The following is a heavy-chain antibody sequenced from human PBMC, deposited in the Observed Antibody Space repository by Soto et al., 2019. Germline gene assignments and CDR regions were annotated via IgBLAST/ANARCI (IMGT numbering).Heavy chain of an antibody. CDR2: ISSSSSYI. CDR1: GFTFSSYS. V-gene: IGHV3-21*01. CDR3: ASSQTGVQQLSI. J-gene: IGHJ3*02. Sequence: GGSLRLSCAASGFTFSSYSMNWVRQAPGKGLEWVSSISSSSSYIYYADSVKGRFTISRDNAKNSLYLQMNSLRAEDTAVYYCASSQTGVQQLSIWGQGTMVTVSS. D-gene: IGHD6-13*01.